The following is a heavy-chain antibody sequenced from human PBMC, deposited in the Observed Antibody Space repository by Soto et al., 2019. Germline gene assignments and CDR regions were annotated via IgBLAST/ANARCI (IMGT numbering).Heavy chain of an antibody. CDR3: ARDKGYCSCGSCYSENAYYFDH. CDR1: GFTFSSYA. D-gene: IGHD2-15*01. V-gene: IGHV3-30-3*01. J-gene: IGHJ4*02. Sequence: QPGGSLGLSCAASGFTFSSYAMHWVRQAPGKGLEWVAVISYDGSNKYYADSVKGRFTISRDNSKNTLYLQMNSLRAEDTAVYYCARDKGYCSCGSCYSENAYYFDHWGQGTMAPVS. CDR2: ISYDGSNK.